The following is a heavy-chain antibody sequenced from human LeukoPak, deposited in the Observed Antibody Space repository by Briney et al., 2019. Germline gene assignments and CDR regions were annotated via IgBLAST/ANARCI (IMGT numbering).Heavy chain of an antibody. Sequence: GGSLRLSCAASGFTVSSNYMSWVRQAPGKGLEWVSVIYSGGSTYYADSVKGRFTISRDNSKNTLYLQMNSLRAEDTAVYYCARDVRYFDWSPTTYGMDVWGQGTTVTVSS. D-gene: IGHD3-9*01. J-gene: IGHJ6*02. CDR3: ARDVRYFDWSPTTYGMDV. CDR1: GFTVSSNY. V-gene: IGHV3-66*01. CDR2: IYSGGST.